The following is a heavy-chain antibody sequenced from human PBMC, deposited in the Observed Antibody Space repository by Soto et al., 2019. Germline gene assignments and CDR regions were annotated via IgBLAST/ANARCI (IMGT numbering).Heavy chain of an antibody. J-gene: IGHJ4*02. D-gene: IGHD3-10*01. Sequence: ASVKVSCKASGFTFTSSAMQWVRQARGQRLEWIGWIVVGSGNTNYAQKFQERVTITRDMSTSTAYMELSSLRSEDTAVYYCAALSYGSGSFELLFAYWGQGTLVTVSS. CDR3: AALSYGSGSFELLFAY. V-gene: IGHV1-58*02. CDR1: GFTFTSSA. CDR2: IVVGSGNT.